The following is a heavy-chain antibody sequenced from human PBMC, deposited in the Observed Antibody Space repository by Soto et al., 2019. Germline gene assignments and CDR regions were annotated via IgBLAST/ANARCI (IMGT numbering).Heavy chain of an antibody. Sequence: SETLSLTCTVAGGSISSYYWSWIRQPPGKGLEWIGYIYYSGSTNYNPSLKSRVTISVDTSKNQFSLKLSSVTAADTAVYYCASMRGAAAWFDPWGQGTLVTVSS. CDR2: IYYSGST. CDR3: ASMRGAAAWFDP. V-gene: IGHV4-59*08. D-gene: IGHD6-13*01. CDR1: GGSISSYY. J-gene: IGHJ5*02.